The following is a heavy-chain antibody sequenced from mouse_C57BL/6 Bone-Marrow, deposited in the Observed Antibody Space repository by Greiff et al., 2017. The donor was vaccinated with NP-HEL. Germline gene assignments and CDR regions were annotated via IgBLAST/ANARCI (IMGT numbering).Heavy chain of an antibody. V-gene: IGHV1-59*01. CDR2: IDPSDSYT. Sequence: QVQLQQPGAELVRPGTSVKLSCKASGYTFTSYWMHWVKQRPGQGLEWIGVIDPSDSYTNYNQKFKGKATLTVDTSSSTAYMQLSSLTSEDSAVYYCARSGLLLYAMDYWGQGTSVTVSS. D-gene: IGHD2-3*01. CDR1: GYTFTSYW. J-gene: IGHJ4*01. CDR3: ARSGLLLYAMDY.